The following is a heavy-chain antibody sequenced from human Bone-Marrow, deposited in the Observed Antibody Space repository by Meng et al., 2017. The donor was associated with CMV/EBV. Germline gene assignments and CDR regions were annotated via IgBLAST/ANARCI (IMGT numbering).Heavy chain of an antibody. Sequence: ASVKVSCKASGYTFTGYYMYWVRQAPGQGLEWMGWINPNSGGTNYAQKFQGRVTMTRDTSISTAYMELSSLRSDDTAVYYCARRIGGSFHYVMDVWGQGTTVAVSS. J-gene: IGHJ6*02. CDR2: INPNSGGT. V-gene: IGHV1-2*02. D-gene: IGHD1-26*01. CDR3: ARRIGGSFHYVMDV. CDR1: GYTFTGYY.